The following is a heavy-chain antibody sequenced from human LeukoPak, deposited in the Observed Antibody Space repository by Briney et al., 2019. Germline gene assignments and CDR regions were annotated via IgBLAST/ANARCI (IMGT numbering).Heavy chain of an antibody. Sequence: GGSLRPSCAASGFTFSSYEMNWVRQAPGKGLEWVSYISSSGSTIYYADSVKGRFTISRDSAKNSLYLQMNSLRAEDTAVYYCAELGITMIGGVWGKGTTVTISS. D-gene: IGHD3-10*02. V-gene: IGHV3-48*03. CDR2: ISSSGSTI. CDR1: GFTFSSYE. J-gene: IGHJ6*04. CDR3: AELGITMIGGV.